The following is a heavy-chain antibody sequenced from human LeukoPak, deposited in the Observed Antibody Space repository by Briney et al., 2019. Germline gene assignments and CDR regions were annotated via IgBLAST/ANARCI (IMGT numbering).Heavy chain of an antibody. CDR3: ARALSYYYGSGSYYHDY. D-gene: IGHD3-10*01. CDR1: GYSISSGYY. J-gene: IGHJ4*02. V-gene: IGHV4-38-2*01. CDR2: IYHSGST. Sequence: PSETLSLTYAVSGYSISSGYYWGWIRQPPGKGLEWIGSIYHSGSTYYNPSLKSRVTISVDTSKNQFSLKLSSVTAADTAVYYCARALSYYYGSGSYYHDYWGQGTLVTVSS.